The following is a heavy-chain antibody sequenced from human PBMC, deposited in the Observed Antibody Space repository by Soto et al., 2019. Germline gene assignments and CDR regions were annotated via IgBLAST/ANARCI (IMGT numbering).Heavy chain of an antibody. CDR1: GFMFDVYV. CDR3: TRLGGYSGYDSADY. V-gene: IGHV3-23*01. Sequence: EVQLLESGEGLVQPGGSLRLSCAASGFMFDVYVMNWVRHAPGKGLEWVASIRGSGSTYYADSVKGRFTISRDNSERTVHLQMNSLRAEDTAVYYCTRLGGYSGYDSADYWGQGTLVTVSS. CDR2: IRGSGST. D-gene: IGHD5-12*01. J-gene: IGHJ4*02.